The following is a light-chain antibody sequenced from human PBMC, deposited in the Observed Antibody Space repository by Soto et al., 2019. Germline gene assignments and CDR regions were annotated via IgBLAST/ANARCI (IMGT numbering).Light chain of an antibody. CDR2: DAS. Sequence: DIQMTQSPSSLPASVVDRFTITCRASQSISTYVNWYQQKAGKAPKLLIYDASSLYSGVPSRFSGSGSGTDFTLTISTLQPEDFATYYCQQSYSTPTFGPGTKVDIK. J-gene: IGKJ3*01. CDR1: QSISTY. CDR3: QQSYSTPT. V-gene: IGKV1-39*01.